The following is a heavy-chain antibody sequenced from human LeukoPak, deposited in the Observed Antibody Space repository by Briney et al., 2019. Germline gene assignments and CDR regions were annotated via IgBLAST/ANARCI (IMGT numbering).Heavy chain of an antibody. J-gene: IGHJ4*02. CDR2: IIPIFGTA. V-gene: IGHV1-69*05. CDR1: GGTFSSYA. Sequence: SVKVSCKASGGTFSSYAISWVRQAPGQGLEWMGGIIPIFGTANYAQKFQGRVTITTDESTSTAYMELSSLRSEDTAVYYCATRGYSYDSEFDYWGQGTLVTVSS. CDR3: ATRGYSYDSEFDY. D-gene: IGHD5-18*01.